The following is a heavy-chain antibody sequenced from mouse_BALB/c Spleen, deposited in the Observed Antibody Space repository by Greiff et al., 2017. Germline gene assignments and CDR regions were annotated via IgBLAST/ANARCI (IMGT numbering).Heavy chain of an antibody. Sequence: VKLVESGAELVRPGSSVKISCKASGYAFSSYWMNWVKQRPGQGLEWIGQIYPGDGDTNYNGKFKGKATLTADKSSSTAYMQLSSLTSEDSAVYFCARGGWYFDYWGQGTTLTVSS. V-gene: IGHV1-80*01. CDR3: ARGGWYFDY. CDR1: GYAFSSYW. CDR2: IYPGDGDT. J-gene: IGHJ2*01. D-gene: IGHD1-1*02.